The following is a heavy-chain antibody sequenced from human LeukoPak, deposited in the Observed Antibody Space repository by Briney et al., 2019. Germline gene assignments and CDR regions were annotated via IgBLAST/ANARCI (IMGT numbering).Heavy chain of an antibody. CDR1: GYTFTSYY. CDR2: INPSGGST. CDR3: ARVWSGYYGDYYYMDV. Sequence: PKASVKVSCKASGYTFTSYYMHWVRQAPGQGLEWMGIINPSGGSTSYAQKFQGRVTMTRDTSTSTVYMELSSLRSEDTAVYYCARVWSGYYGDYYYMDVWGKGTTVTVSS. D-gene: IGHD3-3*01. V-gene: IGHV1-46*01. J-gene: IGHJ6*03.